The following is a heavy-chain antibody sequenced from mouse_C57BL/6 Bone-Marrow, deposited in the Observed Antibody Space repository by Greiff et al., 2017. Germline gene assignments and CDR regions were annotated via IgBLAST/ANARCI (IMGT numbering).Heavy chain of an antibody. CDR2: IDPENGDT. CDR3: TPYYPGFAY. Sequence: EVQLVESGAELVRPGASVKLSCTASGFNIKDDYMHWVKQRPEQGLEWIGWIDPENGDTEYASKFQGKATITADTSSNTAYLQLGSLTSEDTAVYYCTPYYPGFAYWGQGTLVTVSA. D-gene: IGHD1-1*01. CDR1: GFNIKDDY. J-gene: IGHJ3*01. V-gene: IGHV14-4*01.